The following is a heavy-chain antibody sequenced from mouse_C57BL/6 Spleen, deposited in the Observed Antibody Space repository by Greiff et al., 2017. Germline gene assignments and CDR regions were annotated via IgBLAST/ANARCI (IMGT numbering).Heavy chain of an antibody. CDR2: INPSNGGT. Sequence: QVQLQQPGTELVKPGASVKLSCKASGYNFTSYWMHWVKQRPGQGLEWIGNINPSNGGTNYNEKFKSKATLTVDESSSTAYMQLSSLTSEDSAVYYCAREFITKDYYAMDYWGQGTSVTVSS. CDR3: AREFITKDYYAMDY. V-gene: IGHV1-53*01. CDR1: GYNFTSYW. D-gene: IGHD1-1*01. J-gene: IGHJ4*01.